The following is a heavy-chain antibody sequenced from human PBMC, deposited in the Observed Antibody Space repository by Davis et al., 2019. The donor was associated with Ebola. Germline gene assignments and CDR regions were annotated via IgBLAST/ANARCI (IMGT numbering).Heavy chain of an antibody. D-gene: IGHD4-11*01. CDR2: INPSGGST. J-gene: IGHJ6*02. Sequence: AASVKVSCKASGYTFTSYYMHWVRQAPGQGLEWTGIINPSGGSTSYAQKFQGRVTMTRDTSTSTVYMELSSLRSEDTAVYYCARDMTTVNAMDVWGQGTTVTVSS. CDR1: GYTFTSYY. V-gene: IGHV1-46*01. CDR3: ARDMTTVNAMDV.